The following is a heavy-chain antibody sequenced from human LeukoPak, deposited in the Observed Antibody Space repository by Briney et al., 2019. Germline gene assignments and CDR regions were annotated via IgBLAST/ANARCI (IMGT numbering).Heavy chain of an antibody. D-gene: IGHD6-13*01. Sequence: PGGSLRLSCSASGFTFTTYIMYWVRQAPGKGLEWVGRIRNKAKSYTTEYAASVKGRFTISRDDSKNSLYLQMNSLKTEDTAVYYCARVVAAVGSDYFDCWGQGTQVTVSS. J-gene: IGHJ4*02. CDR3: ARVVAAVGSDYFDC. CDR1: GFTFTTYI. V-gene: IGHV3-72*01. CDR2: IRNKAKSYTT.